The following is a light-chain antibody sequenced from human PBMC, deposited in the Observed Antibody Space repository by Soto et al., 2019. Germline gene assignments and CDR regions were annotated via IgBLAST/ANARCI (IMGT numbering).Light chain of an antibody. CDR2: AAS. CDR3: QQTASSPYS. CDR1: QSINTY. Sequence: DTQMTQSPSSLSASVGDRVTITCRASQSINTYLNWYQQKPGEAPNLLIYAASSLQSGVPPRFSVSESETHFTLAINSLQPEDFATYYCQQTASSPYSFGQGT. V-gene: IGKV1-39*01. J-gene: IGKJ2*01.